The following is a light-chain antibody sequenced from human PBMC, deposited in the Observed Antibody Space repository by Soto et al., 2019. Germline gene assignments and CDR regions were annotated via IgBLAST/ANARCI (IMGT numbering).Light chain of an antibody. CDR3: SSYAGSNNWV. V-gene: IGLV2-8*01. CDR1: SSGVGDYNY. Sequence: QSALTQPPSASGSPGQSVTISCTGTSSGVGDYNYVSWYQQHPGKAPKLMIYEVSKRPSGVPDRFSGSKSGNTASLTVYRLQAEDEADYYCSSYAGSNNWVFGGGTKLTVL. J-gene: IGLJ3*02. CDR2: EVS.